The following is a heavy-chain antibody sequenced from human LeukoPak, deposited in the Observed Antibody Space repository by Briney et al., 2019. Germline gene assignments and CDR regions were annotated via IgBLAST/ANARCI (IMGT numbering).Heavy chain of an antibody. V-gene: IGHV3-7*01. CDR2: IKQDGSEK. Sequence: GGSLRLSCAASGFTFSGYWMSWVRQAPGKGLEWVANIKQDGSEKYYVDSVKGRFTISRDNAKNSLYLQMNSLRAEDTAVYYCARESPEEQWLVRSGAFDIWGQGTMVTVPS. CDR1: GFTFSGYW. J-gene: IGHJ3*02. CDR3: ARESPEEQWLVRSGAFDI. D-gene: IGHD6-19*01.